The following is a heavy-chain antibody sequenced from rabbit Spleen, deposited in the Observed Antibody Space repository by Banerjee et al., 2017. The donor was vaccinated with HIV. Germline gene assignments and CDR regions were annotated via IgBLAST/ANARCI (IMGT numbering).Heavy chain of an antibody. CDR3: ARGSATMTMVIIGFYLSL. CDR1: GFSFSSSYD. J-gene: IGHJ4*01. Sequence: QEQLVESGGGLVKPGTSLTLICTASGFSFSSSYDMCWVRQAPGKGLEWIGCMYTGNGKNYYASWAKGRFTISKASSTTVTLQMTSLTAADTATYFCARGSATMTMVIIGFYLSLWGQGTLVTVS. V-gene: IGHV1S45*01. D-gene: IGHD2-1*01. CDR2: MYTGNGKN.